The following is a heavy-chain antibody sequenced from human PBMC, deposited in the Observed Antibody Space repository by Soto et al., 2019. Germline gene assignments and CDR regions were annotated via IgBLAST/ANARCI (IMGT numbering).Heavy chain of an antibody. CDR1: GYTFTSYD. CDR3: AAAATYDYYYYGMDV. J-gene: IGHJ6*02. CDR2: MNPNSGNT. D-gene: IGHD2-15*01. V-gene: IGHV1-8*01. Sequence: ASVKVSCKASGYTFTSYDINWVLQATGQGLEWMGWMNPNSGNTGYAQKFQGRVTMTRSTSISTAYMELRSLRSDDTAVYYCAAAATYDYYYYGMDVWGQGTTVTVSS.